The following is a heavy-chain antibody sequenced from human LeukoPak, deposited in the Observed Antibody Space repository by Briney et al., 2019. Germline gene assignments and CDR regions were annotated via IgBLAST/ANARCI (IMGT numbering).Heavy chain of an antibody. CDR2: IYSGGTT. CDR1: GFTFSSYA. Sequence: GGSLRLSCAASGFTFSSYAMSWVRQAPGKGLEWVSVIYSGGTTYYADSVKGRFTISRDNSKSTLYLQMNNLRAEDTAVYYCARDQGHRPGIMVYDHYYYYIDVWGKGTTVTVSS. J-gene: IGHJ6*03. CDR3: ARDQGHRPGIMVYDHYYYYIDV. D-gene: IGHD2-8*01. V-gene: IGHV3-53*01.